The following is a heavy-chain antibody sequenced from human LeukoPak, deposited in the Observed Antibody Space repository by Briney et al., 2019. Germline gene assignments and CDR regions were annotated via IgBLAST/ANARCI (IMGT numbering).Heavy chain of an antibody. J-gene: IGHJ3*02. V-gene: IGHV3-66*01. CDR3: ARDGYYDSSGYRKHDGFDI. D-gene: IGHD3-22*01. Sequence: GGSLRLSCAASGFTVSTNYMSWVRQAPGKGLEWVSLIYSGGITQYADSVKGRFTISRDNSKNTLYLQMTSLRAEDTAVYHCARDGYYDSSGYRKHDGFDIWGQGTMVTVSS. CDR2: IYSGGIT. CDR1: GFTVSTNY.